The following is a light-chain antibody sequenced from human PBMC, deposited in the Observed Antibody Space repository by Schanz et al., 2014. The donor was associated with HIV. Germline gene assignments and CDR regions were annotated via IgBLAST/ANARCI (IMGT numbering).Light chain of an antibody. CDR3: NSYSHNNTYV. CDR1: SSDVGADNS. J-gene: IGLJ1*01. V-gene: IGLV2-14*03. Sequence: QFALTQPASVSGSPGQSITISCTGTSSDVGADNSVSWYQQHPGRAPRLLVYDVTYRPSGVSNRFSVSKSDNTASLTISGLQPYDDADYYCNSYSHNNTYVFGSGTKVTVL. CDR2: DVT.